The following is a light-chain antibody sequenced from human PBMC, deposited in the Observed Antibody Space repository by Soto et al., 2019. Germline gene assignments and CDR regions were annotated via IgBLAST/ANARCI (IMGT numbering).Light chain of an antibody. J-gene: IGLJ1*01. V-gene: IGLV2-14*01. CDR2: GVS. Sequence: QSALTQPASVSGSPGQSITISCTGTNSDVGGYDYVSWYQQHPGKAPKLLIYGVSYRPSGVSNRFSGSKSGNTASLTISGLQAEDEADYYCSSYTRGTTLYVFGTGTKLTVL. CDR1: NSDVGGYDY. CDR3: SSYTRGTTLYV.